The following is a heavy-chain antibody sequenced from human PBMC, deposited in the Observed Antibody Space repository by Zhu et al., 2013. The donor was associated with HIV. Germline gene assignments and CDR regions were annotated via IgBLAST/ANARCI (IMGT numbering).Heavy chain of an antibody. V-gene: IGHV1-18*01. CDR3: ARDMASGSYGY. D-gene: IGHD1-26*01. Sequence: QVQLVQSGAEVKKPGASVKVSCKASGYSFRGYHISWVRQAPGQGLEWVGWISVYSDHTSYAQKLQGRVTLTTDTSTSTAYMELRSLGSDDTAVYYCARDMASGSYGYWGQGTLVTVSS. CDR1: GYSFRGYH. J-gene: IGHJ4*02. CDR2: ISVYSDHT.